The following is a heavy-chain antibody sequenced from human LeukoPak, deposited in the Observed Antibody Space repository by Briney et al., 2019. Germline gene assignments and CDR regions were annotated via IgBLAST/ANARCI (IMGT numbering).Heavy chain of an antibody. D-gene: IGHD3-10*01. CDR3: ARVWKGNYYGSGSYSPFDY. CDR2: ISYDGSNK. V-gene: IGHV3-30-3*01. Sequence: GRSLRLSCAASGFTFSSYAMYWVRQAPGKGLEWVAVISYDGSNKYYADSVKGRFTISRDNSKNTLYLQMNSLRAEDTAVYYCARVWKGNYYGSGSYSPFDYWGQGTLVTVSS. CDR1: GFTFSSYA. J-gene: IGHJ4*02.